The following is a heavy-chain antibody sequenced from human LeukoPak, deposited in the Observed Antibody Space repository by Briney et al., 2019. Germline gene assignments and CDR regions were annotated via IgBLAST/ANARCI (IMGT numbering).Heavy chain of an antibody. V-gene: IGHV1-46*01. J-gene: IGHJ5*02. CDR1: GYTFTSYY. D-gene: IGHD4-17*01. CDR3: ARGGVTTVTTLLLRHWFDP. Sequence: ASVKVSCKASGYTFTSYYMHWVRQAPGQGLEWMGIINPSGGSTSYAKKFQGRVTMTRDTSTSTVYMELSSLRSEDTAVYYCARGGVTTVTTLLLRHWFDPWGQGTLVTVSS. CDR2: INPSGGST.